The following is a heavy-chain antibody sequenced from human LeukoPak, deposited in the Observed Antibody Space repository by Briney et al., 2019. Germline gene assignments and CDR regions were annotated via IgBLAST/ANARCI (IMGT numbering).Heavy chain of an antibody. CDR2: ISDNGGRT. CDR1: GFIFDRYA. Sequence: GGSLRLSCAASGFIFDRYAMTWVRQAPGKGLEWVSGISDNGGRTHFADSVRGRFTISRDTSKSTLYLQMDSLRPEDTAVYYCVKDHPSLDRWGQGTLVTVSS. V-gene: IGHV3-23*01. J-gene: IGHJ5*02. CDR3: VKDHPSLDR.